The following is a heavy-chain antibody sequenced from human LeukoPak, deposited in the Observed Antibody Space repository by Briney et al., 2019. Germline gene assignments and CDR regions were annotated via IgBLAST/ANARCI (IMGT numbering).Heavy chain of an antibody. D-gene: IGHD3-10*01. CDR1: GFTFSSYG. CDR2: ISYDGSNK. V-gene: IGHV3-30*18. J-gene: IGHJ6*02. Sequence: PGGSLRLSCAASGFTFSSYGMHLVRQAAGKGLEWVAVISYDGSNKYYADSVKGRFTISRDNSKNTLYLQMNSLRAEDTAVYYCAKDMYGSGSLDVWGQGTTVTVSS. CDR3: AKDMYGSGSLDV.